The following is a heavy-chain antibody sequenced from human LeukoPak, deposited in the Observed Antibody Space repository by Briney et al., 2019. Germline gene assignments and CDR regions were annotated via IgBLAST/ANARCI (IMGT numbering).Heavy chain of an antibody. V-gene: IGHV4-61*05. D-gene: IGHD7-27*01. CDR1: GGSISSSSYY. Sequence: SETLSLTCTVSGGSISSSSYYWGWIRQPPGKGLEWIGYIYYSGSTNYNPSLKSRVNISVDTSKNQISLELSSVTAADTAVYYCASLTGKISYFDPWGQGTLVTVSS. CDR3: ASLTGKISYFDP. J-gene: IGHJ5*02. CDR2: IYYSGST.